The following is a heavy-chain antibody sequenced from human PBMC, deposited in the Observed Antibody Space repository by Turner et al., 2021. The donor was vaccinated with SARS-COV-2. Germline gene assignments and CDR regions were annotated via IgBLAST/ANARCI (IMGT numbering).Heavy chain of an antibody. D-gene: IGHD3-22*01. Sequence: EVQLVESGGGLVQPGGSLRLSCAASGFTFTNHWIGWVRQAPGEGLEWVAIISQDGSQKNYVDSLRGRLTISRDNAKQSLYLQMNSLRADDTAVYYCARDSGYYRFDFWGQGTLVTVSS. V-gene: IGHV3-7*03. J-gene: IGHJ4*02. CDR2: ISQDGSQK. CDR3: ARDSGYYRFDF. CDR1: GFTFTNHW.